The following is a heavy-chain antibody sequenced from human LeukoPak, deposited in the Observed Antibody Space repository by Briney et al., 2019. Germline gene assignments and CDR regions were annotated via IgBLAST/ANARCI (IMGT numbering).Heavy chain of an antibody. CDR2: IIPIFGTA. D-gene: IGHD4-17*01. CDR3: AIDPSNDYGIGY. V-gene: IGHV1-69*13. J-gene: IGHJ4*02. Sequence: SVKVSCKASGGTFSSYAISWVRQAPGQGLEWMGGIIPIFGTANYAQKFQGRVTITADESTSTAYMELSSLRSEDTAVYYYAIDPSNDYGIGYWGQGTLVTVSS. CDR1: GGTFSSYA.